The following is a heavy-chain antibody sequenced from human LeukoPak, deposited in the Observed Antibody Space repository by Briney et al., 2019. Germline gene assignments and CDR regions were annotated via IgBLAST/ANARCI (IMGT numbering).Heavy chain of an antibody. CDR1: GGSFSGYY. CDR2: INHSGST. V-gene: IGHV4-34*01. J-gene: IGHJ6*03. Sequence: SETLSLTCAVYGGSFSGYYWSWIRQPPGKGLEWIREINHSGSTNYNPSLKSRVTISVDTSKNQFSLKLSSVTAADTAVYYCARVYSYMDVWGKGTTVTVSS. CDR3: ARVYSYMDV. D-gene: IGHD2-21*01.